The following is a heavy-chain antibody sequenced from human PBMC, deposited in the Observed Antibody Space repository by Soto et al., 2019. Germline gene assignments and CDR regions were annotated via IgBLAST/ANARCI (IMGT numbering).Heavy chain of an antibody. D-gene: IGHD2-2*01. CDR3: ARGVYCSSTSCSYYYGMDV. CDR1: GYTFTIYC. Sequence: ASVKVSCKASGYTFTIYCISWVRQAPGQGLEWMGWISAYNGNTNYAQKLQGRVTMTTDTSTSTAYMELRSLRSDDTAVYYCARGVYCSSTSCSYYYGMDVWGKGTTVTVSS. J-gene: IGHJ6*04. V-gene: IGHV1-18*01. CDR2: ISAYNGNT.